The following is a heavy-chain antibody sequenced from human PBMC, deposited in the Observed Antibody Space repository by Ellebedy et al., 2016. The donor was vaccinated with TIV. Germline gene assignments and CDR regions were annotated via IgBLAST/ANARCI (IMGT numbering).Heavy chain of an antibody. CDR2: IIPIFGTA. J-gene: IGHJ4*02. CDR1: GGTFSSYA. D-gene: IGHD4-17*01. Sequence: AASVKVSCKASGGTFSSYAISWVRQAPGQGLEWMGGIIPIFGTANYAQKFQDRLTMTRSASISTAYMELSSLRSEDTAVYYCARGRGDYGDPSFPVSDYWGQGTLVTVSS. V-gene: IGHV1-69*05. CDR3: ARGRGDYGDPSFPVSDY.